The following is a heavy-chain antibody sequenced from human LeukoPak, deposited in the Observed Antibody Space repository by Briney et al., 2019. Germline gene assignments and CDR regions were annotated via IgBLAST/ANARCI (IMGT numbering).Heavy chain of an antibody. J-gene: IGHJ4*02. Sequence: SETRSLTCSVSGGSISGHYWSWIRQPPGKELEWIGYTFVTGNTLYNPSLSSRVTMSLDTSKNQFSLKLSSVTATDTAVYYCARFAYCGTGCWYYFDFWGRGMLVTVSS. V-gene: IGHV4-4*09. CDR1: GGSISGHY. CDR2: TFVTGNT. CDR3: ARFAYCGTGCWYYFDF. D-gene: IGHD2-21*02.